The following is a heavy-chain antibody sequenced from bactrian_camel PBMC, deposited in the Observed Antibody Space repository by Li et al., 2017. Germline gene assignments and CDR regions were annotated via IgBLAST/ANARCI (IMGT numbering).Heavy chain of an antibody. CDR3: AAERWVGYTSRDLADFGN. Sequence: HVQLVESGGGSVQAGGSLRLSCTASRLVYLQYCMGWFRQDPGKEREGVAAVNRYGITTYVDSVKGRFTVSHDNANNTLTLQMNNLKPEDTATYYCAAERWVGYTSRDLADFGNWGQGTQVTVS. D-gene: IGHD5*01. J-gene: IGHJ6*01. CDR1: RLVYLQYC. V-gene: IGHV3S53*01. CDR2: VNRYGIT.